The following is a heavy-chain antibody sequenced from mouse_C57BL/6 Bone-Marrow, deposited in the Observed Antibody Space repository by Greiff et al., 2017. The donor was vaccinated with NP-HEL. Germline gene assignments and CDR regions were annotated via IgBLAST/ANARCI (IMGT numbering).Heavy chain of an antibody. Sequence: EVKLVESGPVLVKPGASVKMSCKASGYTFTDYYMNWVKQSHGKSLEWIGVINPYNGGTSYNQKFKGKATLTVDKSSSTAYMELNSLTSEDSAVYYCARLRRFDYWGQGTTLTVSS. CDR1: GYTFTDYY. CDR3: ARLRRFDY. CDR2: INPYNGGT. J-gene: IGHJ2*01. V-gene: IGHV1-19*01. D-gene: IGHD2-12*01.